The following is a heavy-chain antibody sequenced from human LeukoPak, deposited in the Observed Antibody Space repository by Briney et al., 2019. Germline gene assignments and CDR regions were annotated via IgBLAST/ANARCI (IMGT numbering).Heavy chain of an antibody. Sequence: PGGSLRLSCAASGFTFSRYWMHWVRQAPGKGLMWVSRRSTTLYADSVKGRFTISRDNAKNTLYLQMNSLGAEDTAVYYCTTVLSSNRCNLCDYWGQGTLVTVSS. V-gene: IGHV3-74*03. J-gene: IGHJ4*02. CDR2: RSTT. CDR1: GFTFSRYW. D-gene: IGHD6-13*01. CDR3: TTVLSSNRCNLCDY.